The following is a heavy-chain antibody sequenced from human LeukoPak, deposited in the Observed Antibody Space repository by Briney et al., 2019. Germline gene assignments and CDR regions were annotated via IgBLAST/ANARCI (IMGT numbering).Heavy chain of an antibody. CDR1: GFTFSSYG. J-gene: IGHJ4*02. V-gene: IGHV3-30*02. CDR2: IRYDGSNK. CDR3: AKDRVGYFDY. D-gene: IGHD2-2*01. Sequence: EGSLRLSCAASGFTFSSYGMHWVRQAPGKGLEWVAFIRYDGSNKYYADSVKGRFTISRDNSKNTLYPQMNSLRAEDTAVYYCAKDRVGYFDYWGQGTLVTVSS.